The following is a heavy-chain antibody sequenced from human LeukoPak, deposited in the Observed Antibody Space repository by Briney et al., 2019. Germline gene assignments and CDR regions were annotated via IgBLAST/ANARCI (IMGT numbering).Heavy chain of an antibody. V-gene: IGHV3-30*03. Sequence: GGSLRLSCAASGFTFSSYGMHWVRQAPGKGLEWVAVISYDGSNKYYADSVKGRFTISRDNSKNTLYLQMNSLRAEDTAVYYCTSQTRVETQKRVDYWGQGTLVTVSS. CDR1: GFTFSSYG. CDR2: ISYDGSNK. D-gene: IGHD5-24*01. J-gene: IGHJ4*02. CDR3: TSQTRVETQKRVDY.